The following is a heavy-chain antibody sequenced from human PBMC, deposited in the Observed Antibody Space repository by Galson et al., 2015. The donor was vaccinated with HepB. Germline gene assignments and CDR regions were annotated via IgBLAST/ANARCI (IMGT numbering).Heavy chain of an antibody. D-gene: IGHD3-10*01. CDR2: ISYDASNK. Sequence: SLRLSCAGSGFRFHSYGIHWVRQAPGKGLEWISFISYDASNKYYADSVKGRFSISRDNSKNTLSLQMHGLRPEDTAVYFCVKDGLYLTSGIHSNRFDVWGQGATVIVSS. J-gene: IGHJ6*02. CDR1: GFRFHSYG. V-gene: IGHV3-30*18. CDR3: VKDGLYLTSGIHSNRFDV.